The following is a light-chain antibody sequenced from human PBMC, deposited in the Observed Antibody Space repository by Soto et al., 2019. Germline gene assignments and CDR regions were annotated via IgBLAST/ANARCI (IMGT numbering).Light chain of an antibody. V-gene: IGLV2-8*01. J-gene: IGLJ1*01. CDR1: NNDIGGYTY. CDR2: EVN. CDR3: SSYSRSVNYV. Sequence: SVLTQPPSASGSPGQSVPISGTGSNNDIGGYTYVSWYQQLPGKAPKLIIYEVNKRPSGIPDRFSGSKSGNTASLTVSGLQPEDEAEYFCSSYSRSVNYVFGTGTKVIVL.